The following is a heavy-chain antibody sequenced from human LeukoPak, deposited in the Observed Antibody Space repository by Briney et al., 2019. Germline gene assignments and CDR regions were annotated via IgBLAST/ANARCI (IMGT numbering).Heavy chain of an antibody. CDR1: GFTFSHFW. J-gene: IGHJ4*02. V-gene: IGHV3-7*01. D-gene: IGHD2-15*01. CDR2: IKKTGSET. CDR3: AREDGYCSGGNRYSYFDS. Sequence: GGSLRLSCAASGFTFSHFWMSWVRQAPGKGLEWVAYIKKTGSETYYVDSVKGRFTITRDNTRNSLFLQMYSLGAEDTAVYFCAREDGYCSGGNRYSYFDSWGQGTLVTVSS.